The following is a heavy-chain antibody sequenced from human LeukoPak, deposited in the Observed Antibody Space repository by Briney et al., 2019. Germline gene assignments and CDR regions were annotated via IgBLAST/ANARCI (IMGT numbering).Heavy chain of an antibody. D-gene: IGHD3-22*01. V-gene: IGHV3-74*01. J-gene: IGHJ4*02. CDR1: GFTFSSYW. CDR2: INGDGSST. Sequence: GGSLRLSCAASGFTFSSYWMHWVRQAPGEGLVWVSRINGDGSSTSYADSVKGRFTISRDNAKNTLYLQMNSLRAEDTAVYYCARLDDSSGYSFDYWGQGTLVTVSS. CDR3: ARLDDSSGYSFDY.